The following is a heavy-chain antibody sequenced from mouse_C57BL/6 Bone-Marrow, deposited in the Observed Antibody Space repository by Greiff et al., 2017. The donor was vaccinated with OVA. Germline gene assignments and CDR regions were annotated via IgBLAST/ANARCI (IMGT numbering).Heavy chain of an antibody. CDR2: IHPNSGST. D-gene: IGHD1-1*01. Sequence: QVQLQQPGAELVKPGASVKLSCKASGYTFTSYWMHWVKQRPGQGLEWIGMIHPNSGSTNYNEKFKSKATLTVDKSSSTAYMQLSSLTSEDSAVYYGARSGYYYGSSYWAMDYWGQGTSVTVSS. CDR3: ARSGYYYGSSYWAMDY. V-gene: IGHV1-64*01. CDR1: GYTFTSYW. J-gene: IGHJ4*01.